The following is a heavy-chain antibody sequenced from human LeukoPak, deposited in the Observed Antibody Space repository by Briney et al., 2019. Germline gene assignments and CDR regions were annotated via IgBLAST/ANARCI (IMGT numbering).Heavy chain of an antibody. D-gene: IGHD6-13*01. Sequence: GGSLRLSCAASGFTFSSYSMNWVRQAPGKGLEWVSSISSSSSYIYYADSVKGRFTISRDNAKNSLYLQMNSLRAEDTAVYYCARGGRAAAGPTWFDPWGQGTLVTVSS. J-gene: IGHJ5*02. CDR1: GFTFSSYS. V-gene: IGHV3-21*01. CDR2: ISSSSSYI. CDR3: ARGGRAAAGPTWFDP.